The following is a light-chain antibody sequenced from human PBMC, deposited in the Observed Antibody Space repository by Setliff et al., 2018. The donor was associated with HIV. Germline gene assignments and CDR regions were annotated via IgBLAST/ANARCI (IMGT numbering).Light chain of an antibody. V-gene: IGLV2-8*01. Sequence: QSALTQVASVSGSLGQLITISCTGTSSDIGSHNHVSWYQQYPGKAPKLMIYKLSQRPSGVPDRFSGSKSGNTASLTVSGLQAEDEADYYCASYAGDGVHDVYVFGTGTKVTVL. J-gene: IGLJ1*01. CDR1: SSDIGSHNH. CDR2: KLS. CDR3: ASYAGDGVHDVYV.